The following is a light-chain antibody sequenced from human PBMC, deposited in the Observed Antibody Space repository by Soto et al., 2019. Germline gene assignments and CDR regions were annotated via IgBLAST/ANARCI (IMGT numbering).Light chain of an antibody. Sequence: QAVVTQEPSLTVSPGGTVTLTCGSSTGAVTSGHYPYWFQQKPGQAPRTLIYDTNNKHSWTPARFSGSLLGGKAALTLSGAQPEDEAEYYCLLSYDGARLFFGGGTQLTVL. CDR2: DTN. CDR3: LLSYDGARLF. CDR1: TGAVTSGHY. J-gene: IGLJ2*01. V-gene: IGLV7-46*01.